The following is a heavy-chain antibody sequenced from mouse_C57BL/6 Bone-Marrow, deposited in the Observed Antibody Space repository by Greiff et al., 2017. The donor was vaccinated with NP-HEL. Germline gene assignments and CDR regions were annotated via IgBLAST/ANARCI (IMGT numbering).Heavy chain of an antibody. CDR2: IYPGSGST. Sequence: QVQLQQPGAELVKPGASVKMSCKASGYTFTSYWLTWVKQRPGQGLEWIGDIYPGSGSTNYNEKFKSKATLTVDTSSSTAYMQLSSLTSEDSAVYYCARGPYYYGSSYRYFDVWGTGTTVTVSS. D-gene: IGHD1-1*01. V-gene: IGHV1-55*01. CDR3: ARGPYYYGSSYRYFDV. CDR1: GYTFTSYW. J-gene: IGHJ1*03.